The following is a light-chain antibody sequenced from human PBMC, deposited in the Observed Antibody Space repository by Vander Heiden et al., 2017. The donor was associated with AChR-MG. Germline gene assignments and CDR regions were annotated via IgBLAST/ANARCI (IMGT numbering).Light chain of an antibody. Sequence: EIVLTQSPGTLSLSPGERATLSCRASQSVSSSYLAWYQQKPGQAPRLLIYGASSRANGIPDRFSGSGSGTDFTLTISRLEPEDFAVYYWQQDGSSQTFGQRTKVEIK. CDR2: GAS. CDR1: QSVSSSY. J-gene: IGKJ1*01. CDR3: QQDGSSQT. V-gene: IGKV3-20*01.